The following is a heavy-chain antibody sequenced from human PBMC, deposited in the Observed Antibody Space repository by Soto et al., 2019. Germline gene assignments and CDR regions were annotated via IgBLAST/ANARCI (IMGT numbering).Heavy chain of an antibody. CDR2: IIPILGIA. CDR3: ARRDVWAALCES. D-gene: IGHD7-27*01. Sequence: QVQLVQSGAEVKKPGSSVKVSCKASGGTFSSYTISWVRQAPGQGLEWMGRIIPILGIANYAQKFQGRVMIPAHKTTRTAYGDLSILRSEDTAGYDCARRDVWAALCESWGPGTLVTVSS. V-gene: IGHV1-69*02. J-gene: IGHJ5*02. CDR1: GGTFSSYT.